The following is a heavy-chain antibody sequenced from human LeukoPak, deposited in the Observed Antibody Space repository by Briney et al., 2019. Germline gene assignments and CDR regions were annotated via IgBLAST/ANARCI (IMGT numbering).Heavy chain of an antibody. Sequence: PSETLSLTCSVSGGSLSSHYWSWIRQPPGKGLELMGHIHDTGSTFYHPSLRGRVTISLDTSNNQFSLKLTSMTAADTAVYYCARFSSGCSTSSCYLTYWGQGTLVTVS. V-gene: IGHV4-59*11. CDR1: GGSLSSHY. D-gene: IGHD2-2*01. J-gene: IGHJ4*02. CDR3: ARFSSGCSTSSCYLTY. CDR2: IHDTGST.